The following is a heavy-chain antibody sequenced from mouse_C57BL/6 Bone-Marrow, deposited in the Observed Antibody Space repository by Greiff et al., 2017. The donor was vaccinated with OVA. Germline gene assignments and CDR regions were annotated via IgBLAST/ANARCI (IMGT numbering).Heavy chain of an antibody. J-gene: IGHJ1*03. CDR1: GFPITSGYY. CDR3: AGDSGYYGSSYYWYFDV. Sequence: VQLVESGPGLVKPSQSLFLTCSITGFPITSGYYWIWIRQSPGKPLEWMGYITHSGETFYNPSLQSPISITRETSKNQFFLQLNSVTTEDTAMYYCAGDSGYYGSSYYWYFDVWGTGTTVTVSS. D-gene: IGHD1-1*01. CDR2: ITHSGET. V-gene: IGHV12-3*01.